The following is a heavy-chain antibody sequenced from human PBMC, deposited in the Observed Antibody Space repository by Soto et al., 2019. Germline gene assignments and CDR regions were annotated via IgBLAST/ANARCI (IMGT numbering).Heavy chain of an antibody. D-gene: IGHD6-13*01. Sequence: PGESLKISCKSSGYNFANYWIGWVRQMPGKGLGWMGMIFPGDSDTKNSPSLQGQITMSVDKSDSSAYLQWRSLKASDTAMYYCAAGYTTGPDAFDIWGQGTMVTVSS. J-gene: IGHJ3*02. CDR1: GYNFANYW. V-gene: IGHV5-51*01. CDR2: IFPGDSDT. CDR3: AAGYTTGPDAFDI.